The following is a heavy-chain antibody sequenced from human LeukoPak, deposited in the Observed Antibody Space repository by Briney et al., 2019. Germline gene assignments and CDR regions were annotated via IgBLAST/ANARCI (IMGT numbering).Heavy chain of an antibody. V-gene: IGHV3-7*01. CDR3: ARLAGYSSGWYRY. CDR2: IKQDGSEK. CDR1: GFTFSSYW. D-gene: IGHD6-19*01. J-gene: IGHJ4*02. Sequence: PGGSLRLSCAASGFTFSSYWMSWVRQAPGKGLEWVANIKQDGSEKYYVDSVKGRFAISRDNAKNSLYLQMNSLRAEDTAVYYCARLAGYSSGWYRYWGQGTLVTVSS.